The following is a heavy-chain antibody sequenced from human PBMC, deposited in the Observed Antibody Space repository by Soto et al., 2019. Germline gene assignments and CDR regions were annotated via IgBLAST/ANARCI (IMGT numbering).Heavy chain of an antibody. V-gene: IGHV4-30-4*01. CDR1: GDSMSSGDYY. Sequence: PSETLSLTCNVSGDSMSSGDYYWSWIRQPPGKGLEWLADISSRGTVYYTPSLKGRHTLSMVTSKTQFSLRLRSVPAADTAVYFCARGRRVSSRPIAPWGHGPLFPVS. CDR2: ISSRGTV. J-gene: IGHJ5*02. CDR3: ARGRRVSSRPIAP. D-gene: IGHD2-21*01.